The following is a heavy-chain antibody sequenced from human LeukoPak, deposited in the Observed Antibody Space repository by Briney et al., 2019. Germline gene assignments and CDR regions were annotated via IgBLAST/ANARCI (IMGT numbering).Heavy chain of an antibody. J-gene: IGHJ6*02. V-gene: IGHV3-23*01. CDR2: ISGSGGST. Sequence: PGESLRLSCAASGFTVTTNYMSWVRQAPGKGLEWVSAISGSGGSTYYADSVKGRFTISRDNSKNTLYLQMNSLRAEDTAVYYCAKDRQKDVWGQGTTVTVSS. CDR1: GFTVTTNY. CDR3: AKDRQKDV.